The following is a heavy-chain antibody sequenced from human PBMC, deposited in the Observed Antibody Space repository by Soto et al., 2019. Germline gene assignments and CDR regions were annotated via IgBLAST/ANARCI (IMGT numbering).Heavy chain of an antibody. V-gene: IGHV5-10-1*01. D-gene: IGHD2-15*01. CDR3: ARQRKLLNGMDV. J-gene: IGHJ6*02. CDR1: GYSFTSYW. CDR2: IDPSDSYT. Sequence: ESLKISCKGSGYSFTSYWISWVRQMPGKGLEWMGRIDPSDSYTNYSPSFQGHVTISADKSISTAYLQWSSLKASDTAMYYCARQRKLLNGMDVWGQGTTVTVSS.